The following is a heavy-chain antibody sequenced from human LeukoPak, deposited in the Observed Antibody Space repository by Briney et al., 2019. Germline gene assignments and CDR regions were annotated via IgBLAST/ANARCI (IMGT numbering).Heavy chain of an antibody. D-gene: IGHD4-23*01. CDR3: ARGGNPRDGPDY. V-gene: IGHV3-30*03. Sequence: PGRSLRLSCAASGFTFSSYGMHWVRQAPAKGLERVAVISFDGSNKYYADSVKGRFSISRDNSKNTLYLQMNSLGAEDTAVYYCARGGNPRDGPDYWGQGTLVTVSS. CDR2: ISFDGSNK. J-gene: IGHJ4*02. CDR1: GFTFSSYG.